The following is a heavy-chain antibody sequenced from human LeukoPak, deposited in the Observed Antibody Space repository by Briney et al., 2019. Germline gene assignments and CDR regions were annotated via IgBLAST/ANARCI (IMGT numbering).Heavy chain of an antibody. V-gene: IGHV5-51*01. Sequence: GESLKISRNSSGYSFTSYWNGWGRQMPGKGLEWMGIIYPGDSDTRYSPSFQGQVTISADKSISTAYLQWSSLKASDTAMYYCARLYYYYYYMDVWGKGTTVTVSS. CDR2: IYPGDSDT. J-gene: IGHJ6*03. CDR3: ARLYYYYYYMDV. CDR1: GYSFTSYW.